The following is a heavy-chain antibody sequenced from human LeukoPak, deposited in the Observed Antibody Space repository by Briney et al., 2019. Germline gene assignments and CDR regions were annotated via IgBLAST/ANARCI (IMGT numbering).Heavy chain of an antibody. D-gene: IGHD6-19*01. V-gene: IGHV3-20*04. Sequence: PGGSLRLSCAASGFTFDDYGMSWVRQAPGKGLEWVSGINWNSDSTGYADSVKGRFTISRDNAKNSLYLQMNSLRAEDTALYYCAVIPPIAVAGPRNAFDIWGQGTMVTVSS. CDR2: INWNSDST. CDR1: GFTFDDYG. J-gene: IGHJ3*02. CDR3: AVIPPIAVAGPRNAFDI.